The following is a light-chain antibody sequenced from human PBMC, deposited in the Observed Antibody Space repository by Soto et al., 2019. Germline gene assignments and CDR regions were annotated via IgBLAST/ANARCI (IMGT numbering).Light chain of an antibody. CDR1: EDIRFD. V-gene: IGKV1-6*01. J-gene: IGKJ1*01. CDR3: LQDHSYPWT. CDR2: TSS. Sequence: AVQVTQTPSSLSASVGDTVTITCRASEDIRFDVAWYQQKSGRAPRLLIYTSSHRQSGVPSRFRGSASGTDFRLTFSGLLPDDLAVYYCLQDHSYPWTFGQGTK.